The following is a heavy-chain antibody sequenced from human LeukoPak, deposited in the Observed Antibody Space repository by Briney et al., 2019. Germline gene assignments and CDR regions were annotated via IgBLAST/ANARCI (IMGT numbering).Heavy chain of an antibody. Sequence: ASVKVSCKASGGTFSSYAISWVRQAPGQGLEWMGGIIPIFGTANYAQKFQGRVTITADESTSTAYMELSSLRSEDTAVYYCARGPKVFADSSGYYFDYWGQGTLVTVSS. CDR1: GGTFSSYA. CDR3: ARGPKVFADSSGYYFDY. J-gene: IGHJ4*02. D-gene: IGHD3-22*01. V-gene: IGHV1-69*13. CDR2: IIPIFGTA.